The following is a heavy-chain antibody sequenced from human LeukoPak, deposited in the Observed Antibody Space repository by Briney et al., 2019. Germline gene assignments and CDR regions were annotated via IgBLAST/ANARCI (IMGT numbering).Heavy chain of an antibody. V-gene: IGHV4-4*07. D-gene: IGHD2-15*01. CDR1: GGSISSYY. Sequence: PSETLSLTCTVSGGSISSYYWNWIRQPARKGLEWIGRIHTSGSTNYNPSLKSRVTMSVDTSKNQFSLKLSSVTAADTAVYYRARVICSGGSCRFDYWGQGTLVTVSS. CDR3: ARVICSGGSCRFDY. J-gene: IGHJ4*02. CDR2: IHTSGST.